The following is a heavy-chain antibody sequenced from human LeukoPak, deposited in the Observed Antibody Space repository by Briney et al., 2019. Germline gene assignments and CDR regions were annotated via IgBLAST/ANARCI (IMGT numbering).Heavy chain of an antibody. CDR1: GFIFSNYW. CDR2: IKQDGSEK. CDR3: ARVSI. Sequence: GGSLRLSCAASGFIFSNYWMSWVRQVPGKGLEWVSNIKQDGSEKYYVDSVKGRFTISRDNAKNLLYLQMNSLRAEDTAVYYCARVSIWGQGTMVTVSS. V-gene: IGHV3-7*01. D-gene: IGHD3-3*02. J-gene: IGHJ3*02.